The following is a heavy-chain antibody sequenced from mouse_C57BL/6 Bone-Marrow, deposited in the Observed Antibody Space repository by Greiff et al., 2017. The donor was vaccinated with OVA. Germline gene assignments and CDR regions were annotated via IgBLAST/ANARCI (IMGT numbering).Heavy chain of an antibody. Sequence: EVQLQQSGPELVKPGASVKISCKASGYSFTGYYMNWVKQSPEKSLEWIGEINPSTGGTTYNKKFKAKATLTVDKSSSTAYMQLKSLTSEDSAVYYCARSLGRWYFDYWGQGTTLTVSS. D-gene: IGHD4-1*01. J-gene: IGHJ2*01. V-gene: IGHV1-42*01. CDR2: INPSTGGT. CDR1: GYSFTGYY. CDR3: ARSLGRWYFDY.